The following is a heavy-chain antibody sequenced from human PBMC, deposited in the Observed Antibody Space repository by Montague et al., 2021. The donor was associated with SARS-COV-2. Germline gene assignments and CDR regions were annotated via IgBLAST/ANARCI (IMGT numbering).Heavy chain of an antibody. D-gene: IGHD2-8*02. J-gene: IGHJ4*02. CDR2: ISSSGSTT. CDR3: AREGFTGKYVEY. Sequence: SLRLSCAGSGFTFRNYEMNWVRQAPGKGLEWISDISSSGSTTYYIDSVKGRFTISSDNAKNSLYLQMNSLRAEDTAVYYCAREGFTGKYVEYWGQGTLVTVSS. CDR1: GFTFRNYE. V-gene: IGHV3-48*03.